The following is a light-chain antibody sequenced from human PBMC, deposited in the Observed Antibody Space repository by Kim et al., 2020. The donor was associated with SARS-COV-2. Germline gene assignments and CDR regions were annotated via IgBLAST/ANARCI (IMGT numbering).Light chain of an antibody. V-gene: IGKV1-12*01. CDR3: QQGNSFPLT. Sequence: DIQMTQSPSSVSASLGDRVTITCRASQDIRSWLAWYQQKPGKVPKLLIHAASSLQSGVPARFSGSGSGTDFTLTISSLQPEDFATYYCQQGNSFPLTFGGGTKVDIK. CDR2: AAS. CDR1: QDIRSW. J-gene: IGKJ4*01.